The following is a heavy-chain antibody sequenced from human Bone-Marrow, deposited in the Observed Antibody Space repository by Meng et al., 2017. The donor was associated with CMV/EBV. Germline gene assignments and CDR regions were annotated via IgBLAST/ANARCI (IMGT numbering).Heavy chain of an antibody. Sequence: WAAAGFALGSYAMSCVRRAQGKGLEWVSSISSSGGYTYYADSVKGRFTISRDNSKNTLYLQMDSLRAEDTAVYYCAKKGKYSSSGTDYWGQGILVTVSS. V-gene: IGHV3-23*01. CDR2: ISSSGGYT. CDR3: AKKGKYSSSGTDY. CDR1: GFALGSYA. D-gene: IGHD6-13*01. J-gene: IGHJ4*02.